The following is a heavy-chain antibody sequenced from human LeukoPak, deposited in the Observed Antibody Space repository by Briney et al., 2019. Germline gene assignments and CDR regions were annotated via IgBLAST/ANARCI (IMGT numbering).Heavy chain of an antibody. V-gene: IGHV1-69*06. Sequence: SVKVSCKASGHTFSNYALSWVRQAPGQGPEWVGRIIPMFGTTNYAQKFQGRVTITADKSTSTAYMELSSLRSEDTAVYYGARDLLGDSPFDYWGQGTLVTVSS. CDR2: IIPMFGTT. CDR1: GHTFSNYA. D-gene: IGHD3-16*01. J-gene: IGHJ4*02. CDR3: ARDLLGDSPFDY.